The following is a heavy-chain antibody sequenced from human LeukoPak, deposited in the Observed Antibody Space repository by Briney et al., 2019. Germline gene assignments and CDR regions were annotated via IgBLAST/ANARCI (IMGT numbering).Heavy chain of an antibody. Sequence: GGSLRLSCAASGFTFSSYWMGWVRQAPGKGPEWVANIHQDGSDKYYVYSVKGRFTISRDNAKNSLYLQMNSLRAEDTAVYYCARDDSGSYFYWGQGTLVTVSS. CDR1: GFTFSSYW. CDR3: ARDDSGSYFY. V-gene: IGHV3-7*01. CDR2: IHQDGSDK. J-gene: IGHJ4*02. D-gene: IGHD1-26*01.